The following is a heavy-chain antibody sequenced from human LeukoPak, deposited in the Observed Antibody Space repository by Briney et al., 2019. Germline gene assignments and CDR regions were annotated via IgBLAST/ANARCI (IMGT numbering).Heavy chain of an antibody. CDR3: STSYCGGGSCYRGLMYY. Sequence: GGSLRLSCAASGFTSNNAWMSWVRQAPGKGLEWVGRIKSKTDGGTTDYAAPVKGRFTISRDDSKNTLYLQMNSLKTEDTAVYCCSTSYCGGGSCYRGLMYYWGQGTLVTVSS. J-gene: IGHJ4*02. CDR1: GFTSNNAW. V-gene: IGHV3-15*01. D-gene: IGHD2-15*01. CDR2: IKSKTDGGTT.